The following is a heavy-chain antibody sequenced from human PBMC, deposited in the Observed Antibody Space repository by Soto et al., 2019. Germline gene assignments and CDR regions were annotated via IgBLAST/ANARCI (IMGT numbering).Heavy chain of an antibody. J-gene: IGHJ3*02. CDR2: IYYSGST. Sequence: ETLSLTCTVSGGSISSYYWSWIRQPPGKGLEWIGYIYYSGSTNYNPSLKSRVTISVDTSKNQFSLKLSSVTAADTAVYYCASCELQYDAFDIWGQGTMVTVSS. V-gene: IGHV4-59*08. CDR3: ASCELQYDAFDI. CDR1: GGSISSYY. D-gene: IGHD4-4*01.